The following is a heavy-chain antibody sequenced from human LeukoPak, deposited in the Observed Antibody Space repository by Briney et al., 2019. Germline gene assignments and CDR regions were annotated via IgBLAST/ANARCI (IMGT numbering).Heavy chain of an antibody. J-gene: IGHJ4*02. Sequence: GGSLRLSCAASGFTFSSYGMHWVRQAPGKGLEWVAVIWYDGSNKYYADSVKGRFTISRDNSKNTLYLQMNSLRAEDTAVYYCARFVEAHTYYFDYWGQGTLVAVSS. V-gene: IGHV3-33*01. D-gene: IGHD3-10*01. CDR2: IWYDGSNK. CDR3: ARFVEAHTYYFDY. CDR1: GFTFSSYG.